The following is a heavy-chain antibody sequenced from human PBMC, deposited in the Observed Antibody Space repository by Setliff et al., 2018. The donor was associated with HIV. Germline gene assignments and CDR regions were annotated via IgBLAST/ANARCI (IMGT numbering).Heavy chain of an antibody. CDR2: IWYDGRNE. CDR3: ARDKGPYNFWSGYDTHYFDY. D-gene: IGHD3-3*01. Sequence: GGSLRLSCAAPGFTFSSYAMHWVRQAPGKGLEWVAVIWYDGRNEYYADSVKGRFTISRDNAKNTLYLQMNSLRAEDTAVYYCARDKGPYNFWSGYDTHYFDYWGQGTLVTVPQ. V-gene: IGHV3-33*08. J-gene: IGHJ4*02. CDR1: GFTFSSYA.